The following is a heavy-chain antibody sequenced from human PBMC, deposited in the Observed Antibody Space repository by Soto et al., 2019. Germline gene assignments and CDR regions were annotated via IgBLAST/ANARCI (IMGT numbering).Heavy chain of an antibody. D-gene: IGHD5-18*01. J-gene: IGHJ4*02. CDR1: GFTFSSYG. Sequence: GGSLRLSCAASGFTFSSYGMHWVRQAPGKGLEWVAVISYDGSNKYYADSLKGRFTISRDNSKNTLYLQMNSLRAEDTAVYYCAKAADPVLYSYELLFDYWGQGTLVTVSS. V-gene: IGHV3-30*18. CDR2: ISYDGSNK. CDR3: AKAADPVLYSYELLFDY.